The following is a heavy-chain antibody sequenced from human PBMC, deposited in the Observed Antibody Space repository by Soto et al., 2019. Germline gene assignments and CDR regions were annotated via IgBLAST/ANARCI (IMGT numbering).Heavy chain of an antibody. Sequence: SVKVSCKASGGTFSSYAISWVRQAPGQGLEWMGGIIPIFGTANYAQKFQGRVTITADESTSTAYMELSSLRSEDTAVYYCARANAEWLRLSYYYYGMDVWGQGTTVTVSS. V-gene: IGHV1-69*13. J-gene: IGHJ6*02. CDR3: ARANAEWLRLSYYYYGMDV. D-gene: IGHD5-12*01. CDR1: GGTFSSYA. CDR2: IIPIFGTA.